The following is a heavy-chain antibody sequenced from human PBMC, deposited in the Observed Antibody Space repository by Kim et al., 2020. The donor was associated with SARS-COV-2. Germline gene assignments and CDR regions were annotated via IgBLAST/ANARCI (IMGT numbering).Heavy chain of an antibody. V-gene: IGHV1-18*01. D-gene: IGHD6-13*01. CDR3: ARSEYSSSWYYYYYGMDV. Sequence: ASVKVSCKASGYTFTSYGISWVRQAPGQGLEWMGWISAYNGNTNYAQKLQGRVTMTTDTSTSTAYMELRSLRSDDTAVYYCARSEYSSSWYYYYYGMDVWGQGTTVTVSS. CDR1: GYTFTSYG. CDR2: ISAYNGNT. J-gene: IGHJ6*02.